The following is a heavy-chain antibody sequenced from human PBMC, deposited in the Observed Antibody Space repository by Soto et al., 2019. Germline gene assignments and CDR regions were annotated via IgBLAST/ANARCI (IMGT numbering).Heavy chain of an antibody. CDR2: ISHSDHST. V-gene: IGHV3-23*01. Sequence: EVHLLESGGGLVQPGGSLRLSCAASGFPFSRCAMNWVRQAPGKGLEWVSTISHSDHSTYYADSVKGRFTVSRDNSENTLYLQMNSLRAEDTAIYYGAKRGGDSGWGDFDSWGQGTLVTVSS. J-gene: IGHJ4*02. CDR3: AKRGGDSGWGDFDS. CDR1: GFPFSRCA. D-gene: IGHD6-19*01.